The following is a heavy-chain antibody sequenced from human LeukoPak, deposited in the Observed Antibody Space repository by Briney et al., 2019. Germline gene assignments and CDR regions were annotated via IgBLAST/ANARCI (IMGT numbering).Heavy chain of an antibody. CDR3: ARAMTTVTTLFDP. CDR1: GGSISSSSYY. D-gene: IGHD4-11*01. J-gene: IGHJ5*02. Sequence: SETLSLTCTVSGGSISSSSYYWGWTRQPPGKGLEWIGSIYYSGTTYYNPSLKSRVTISVDTSKNQFSLKLSSVTAADTAVYYCARAMTTVTTLFDPWGQGTLVTVSS. V-gene: IGHV4-39*07. CDR2: IYYSGTT.